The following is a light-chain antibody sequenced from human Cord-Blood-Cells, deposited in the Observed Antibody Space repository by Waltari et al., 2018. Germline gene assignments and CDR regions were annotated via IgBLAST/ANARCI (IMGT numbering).Light chain of an antibody. CDR1: SSDVGGYNY. V-gene: IGLV2-11*01. CDR3: CSYAGSYTFEV. CDR2: DVS. J-gene: IGLJ3*02. Sequence: QSALTQPRSVSGSPGQSVTISCTGTSSDVGGYNYVSWYQQHPGKAPKLMIYDVSKRPSGVPDRFSGSKSGNTASLTISGLQAEDEADYYCCSYAGSYTFEVF.